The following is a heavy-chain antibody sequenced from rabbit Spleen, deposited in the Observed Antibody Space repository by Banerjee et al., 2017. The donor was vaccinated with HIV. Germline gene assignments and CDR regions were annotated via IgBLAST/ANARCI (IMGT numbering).Heavy chain of an antibody. J-gene: IGHJ4*01. CDR2: IYGGSA. CDR1: GVSFSGNSY. V-gene: IGHV1S40*01. CDR3: ARGTNTAGYGSDL. D-gene: IGHD6-1*01. Sequence: QSLEESGGDLVKPGASLTLTCIASGVSFSGNSYICWVRQAPGKGLEWIACIYGGSAYYASWAKGRFTSSKTSSTTVTLQMTSLTAADTATYFCARGTNTAGYGSDLWGPGTLVTVS.